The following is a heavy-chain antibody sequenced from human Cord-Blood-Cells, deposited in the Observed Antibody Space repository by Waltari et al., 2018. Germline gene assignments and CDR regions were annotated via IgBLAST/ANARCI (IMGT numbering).Heavy chain of an antibody. J-gene: IGHJ2*01. CDR1: GGSISSYY. D-gene: IGHD3-22*01. Sequence: QVQLQESGPGLVKPSETLSLTCTVSGGSISSYYWSWIRQPAGKGLEWIGRIYTSGITNYHPPLKSRVTMSVETSKNQFSLKLSSVTAADTAVYYCARDHGRKHYYDSSGYGGGYFDLWGRGTLVTVSS. CDR2: IYTSGIT. CDR3: ARDHGRKHYYDSSGYGGGYFDL. V-gene: IGHV4-4*07.